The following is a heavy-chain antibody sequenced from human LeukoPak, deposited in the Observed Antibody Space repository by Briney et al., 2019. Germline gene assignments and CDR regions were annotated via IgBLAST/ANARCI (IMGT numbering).Heavy chain of an antibody. Sequence: PGGSLRPSCAASGFTFSSYAMSWVRQAPGKGLEWVSAISGSGGSTYYADSVKGRFTISRDNSKNTLYLQMNSLRAEDTALYYCAKEPASGSCFDYWGQGTLVTVSS. CDR2: ISGSGGST. D-gene: IGHD3-10*01. V-gene: IGHV3-23*01. CDR3: AKEPASGSCFDY. J-gene: IGHJ4*02. CDR1: GFTFSSYA.